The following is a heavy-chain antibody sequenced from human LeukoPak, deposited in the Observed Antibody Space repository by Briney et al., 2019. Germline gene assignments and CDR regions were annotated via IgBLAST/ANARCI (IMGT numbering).Heavy chain of an antibody. CDR1: GYTLTSYG. CDR3: ARDHPTYYYDSSGYYVFDY. CDR2: ISAYNGNT. D-gene: IGHD3-22*01. Sequence: ASVKVSCKASGYTLTSYGISWVRQTPEQGLEWMGWISAYNGNTNYAQKLQGRVTMTTDTSTSSAYMELRSLRSDDRAVYYCARDHPTYYYDSSGYYVFDYWGQGTLVTVSS. J-gene: IGHJ4*02. V-gene: IGHV1-18*01.